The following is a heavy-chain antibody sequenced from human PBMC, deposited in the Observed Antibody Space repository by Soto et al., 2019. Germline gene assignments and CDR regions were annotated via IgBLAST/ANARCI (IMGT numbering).Heavy chain of an antibody. CDR1: GFTFSSYG. V-gene: IGHV3-30*18. CDR3: AKPVYYYDSSGYWLDY. CDR2: ISYDGSNK. J-gene: IGHJ4*02. Sequence: GGSLRLSCAASGFTFSSYGMHWVRQAPGKGLEWVAVISYDGSNKYYADSVKGRFTISRDNSKNTLYLQMNSLRAEDTAVYYCAKPVYYYDSSGYWLDYWGQGTLVTVSS. D-gene: IGHD3-22*01.